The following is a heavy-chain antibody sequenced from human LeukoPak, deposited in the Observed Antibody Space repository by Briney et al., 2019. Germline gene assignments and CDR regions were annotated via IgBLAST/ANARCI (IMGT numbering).Heavy chain of an antibody. J-gene: IGHJ4*02. CDR3: ATYSGSNYALDY. Sequence: GGSLRLSCAASGFTFSSYWMSWVRQAPGKGLEWVANIKQDGSEKYYVDSVKGRFTISRDNAKNSLYLQMNSLRPDDTAFYYCATYSGSNYALDYWGQGTLVTVSS. V-gene: IGHV3-7*03. CDR1: GFTFSSYW. CDR2: IKQDGSEK. D-gene: IGHD1-26*01.